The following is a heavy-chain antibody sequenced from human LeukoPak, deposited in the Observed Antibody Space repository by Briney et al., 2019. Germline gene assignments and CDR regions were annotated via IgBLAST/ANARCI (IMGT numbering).Heavy chain of an antibody. CDR2: IYSGGST. Sequence: GGSLILSYAASGFTASSKYLSGVRQAPGKGLEWGSSIYSGGSTYYADSVTGRVTISRDNSNNTLYLQMNSLRAEDTAVYYCARDGAVLTGYYDYWGQGTLVTVSS. CDR1: GFTASSKY. D-gene: IGHD3-9*01. V-gene: IGHV3-66*01. CDR3: ARDGAVLTGYYDY. J-gene: IGHJ4*02.